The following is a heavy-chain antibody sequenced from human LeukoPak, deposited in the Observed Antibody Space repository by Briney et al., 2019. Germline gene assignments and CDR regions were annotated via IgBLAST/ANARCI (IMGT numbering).Heavy chain of an antibody. V-gene: IGHV4-59*01. CDR2: IYYSGST. CDR3: ARGGPKTYYYDSSGYHPLHYFDY. Sequence: SETLSLTCTVPGGSISSYYWSWIRQPPGKGLEWIGYIYYSGSTNYNPSLKSRVTISVDTSKNQFSLKLSSVTAADTAVYYCARGGPKTYYYDSSGYHPLHYFDYWGQGTLVTVSS. D-gene: IGHD3-22*01. CDR1: GGSISSYY. J-gene: IGHJ4*02.